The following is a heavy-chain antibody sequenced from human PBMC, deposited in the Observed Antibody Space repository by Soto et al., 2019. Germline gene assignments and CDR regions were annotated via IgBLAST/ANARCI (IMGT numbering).Heavy chain of an antibody. CDR1: GFTFSSYA. Sequence: GGSLRLSCSASGFTFSSYAMHWVRQAPGKGLEYVSAISSNGGSTYYADSVKARFTISRDNSQSTLYLQMSSLRGEDTAVYYCVKASPASSWYDYYYYGMDVWGQGTTVTVSS. D-gene: IGHD6-13*01. CDR2: ISSNGGST. CDR3: VKASPASSWYDYYYYGMDV. J-gene: IGHJ6*02. V-gene: IGHV3-64D*08.